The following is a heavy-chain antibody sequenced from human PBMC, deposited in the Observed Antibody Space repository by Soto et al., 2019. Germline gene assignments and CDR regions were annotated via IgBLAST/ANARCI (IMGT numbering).Heavy chain of an antibody. D-gene: IGHD6-19*01. CDR1: GFTCRSYA. Sequence: DVQLLESGGGLVQPGGSLRLSCAASGFTCRSYAMSWVRQATGKGLEWVSAISGSGGSTYYADSVKGRFTISRDNSKNTLYLQMNSLRAEDTAVYYCAQCRHSSGWVNWFHPSGQGTLVTVSS. CDR3: AQCRHSSGWVNWFHP. J-gene: IGHJ5*02. V-gene: IGHV3-23*01. CDR2: ISGSGGST.